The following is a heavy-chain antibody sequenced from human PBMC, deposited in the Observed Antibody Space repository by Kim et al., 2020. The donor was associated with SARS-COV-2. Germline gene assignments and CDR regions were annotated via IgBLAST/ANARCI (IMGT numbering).Heavy chain of an antibody. CDR3: RQPRADL. D-gene: IGHD6-13*01. V-gene: IGHV3-11*01. J-gene: IGHJ2*01. CDR1: GFTFRAYY. Sequence: GGSLRLSCAASGFTFRAYYMTWIRQAPGKGLEWISYISGTRSTTHAADVERRRFTFSSDNNRTPVFLQMNRLTAAATADYYARQPRADL. CDR2: ISGTRSTT.